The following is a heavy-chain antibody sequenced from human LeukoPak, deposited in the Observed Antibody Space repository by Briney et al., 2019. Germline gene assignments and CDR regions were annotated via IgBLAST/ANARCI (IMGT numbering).Heavy chain of an antibody. CDR2: ISGSGDAI. V-gene: IGHV3-48*01. Sequence: AGGSLRLSCVASGFAFSNHNMDWVRQAPGKGLEWVSYISGSGDAIFYADSVRGRFTISRDNAKKSVYLRMNSLRAEDTAVYYCARTYGSGSLDYGGQGTLVTVSS. D-gene: IGHD2-15*01. J-gene: IGHJ4*02. CDR3: ARTYGSGSLDY. CDR1: GFAFSNHN.